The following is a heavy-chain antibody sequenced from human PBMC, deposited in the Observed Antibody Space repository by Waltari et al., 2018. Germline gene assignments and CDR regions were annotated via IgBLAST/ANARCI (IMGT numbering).Heavy chain of an antibody. CDR2: IYHSGGT. CDR1: GGSISSSNW. Sequence: QVQLQESGPGLVKPSGTLSLTCAVSGGSISSSNWWSWVRQPPGKGLEWIGEIYHSGGTNYNPSLKSRVTISVDKSKNQFSLKLSSVTAADTAVYYCERARVIMGAYARGPPPFDYWGQGTLVTVSS. J-gene: IGHJ4*02. CDR3: ERARVIMGAYARGPPPFDY. D-gene: IGHD3-10*01. V-gene: IGHV4-4*02.